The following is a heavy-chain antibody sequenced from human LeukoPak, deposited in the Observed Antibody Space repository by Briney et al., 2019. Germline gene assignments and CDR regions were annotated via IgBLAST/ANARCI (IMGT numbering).Heavy chain of an antibody. V-gene: IGHV4-39*07. Sequence: KPSETLSLTCTVSGGSISSSSYYWGWIRQPPGKGLEWIGSIYYSGSTYYNPSLKSRVTISVDTSKNQFSLKLSSVTAADTALYYCARDYGDYVFAFWGRGTMVTVSS. CDR1: GGSISSSSYY. J-gene: IGHJ3*01. D-gene: IGHD4-17*01. CDR2: IYYSGST. CDR3: ARDYGDYVFAF.